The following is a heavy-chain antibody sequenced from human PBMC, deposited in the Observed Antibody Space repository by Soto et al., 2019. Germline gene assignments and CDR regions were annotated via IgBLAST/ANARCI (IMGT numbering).Heavy chain of an antibody. Sequence: QVQLQESGPGLVKPSDTLSLTCTVSSLSITSSNWWGWIRQPPGKGLEWIGYIYPSGSTSYNPSLKSRVTMSVDTSKNQFSLRLSSVTAVDTAVYYCARNDGGSNYVTWFDPWGQGTLVTVSS. CDR1: SLSITSSNW. CDR2: IYPSGST. D-gene: IGHD4-4*01. CDR3: ARNDGGSNYVTWFDP. J-gene: IGHJ5*02. V-gene: IGHV4-28*01.